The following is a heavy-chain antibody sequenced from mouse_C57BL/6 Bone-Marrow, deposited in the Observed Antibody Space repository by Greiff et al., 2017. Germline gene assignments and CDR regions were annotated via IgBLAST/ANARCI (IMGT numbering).Heavy chain of an antibody. CDR3: ARSKNWDSWFAY. CDR1: GYAFTNYL. J-gene: IGHJ3*01. Sequence: VKLMESGAELVRPGTSVKVSCKASGYAFTNYLIEWVKQRPGQGLEWIGVINPGSGGHNYNEKFKGKAKLTADKSSSTAYMQLSSLTSEDSAVYFCARSKNWDSWFAYWGQGTLVNVSA. CDR2: INPGSGGH. D-gene: IGHD4-1*01. V-gene: IGHV1-54*01.